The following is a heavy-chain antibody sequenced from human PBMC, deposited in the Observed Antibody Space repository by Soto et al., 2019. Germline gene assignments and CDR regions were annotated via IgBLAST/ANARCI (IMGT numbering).Heavy chain of an antibody. J-gene: IGHJ4*02. CDR2: VNPILSMS. Sequence: QVQLVQSGAEVKRPGSSVKVSCKASGDTFNFYSINWVRQAPGLGREWMGRVNPILSMSNYAQRFQGRVTMTAEKSTSTAYMELSGLRSEDTAIYYCATSYGSGYRAFDFWGQGALVTVSS. CDR3: ATSYGSGYRAFDF. D-gene: IGHD3-10*01. CDR1: GDTFNFYS. V-gene: IGHV1-69*04.